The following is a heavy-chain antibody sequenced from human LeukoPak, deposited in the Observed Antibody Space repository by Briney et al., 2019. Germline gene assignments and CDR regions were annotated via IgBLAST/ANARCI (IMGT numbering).Heavy chain of an antibody. CDR3: ARERGGSFS. J-gene: IGHJ5*02. CDR2: IWYDGSNT. D-gene: IGHD1-26*01. V-gene: IGHV3-33*01. CDR1: GFTFSSYG. Sequence: GWALRLSCAASGFTFSSYGMHWVRQAPGKGQEWVAVIWYDGSNTYYADSVKGRFTIARDNSKNPLYLQMNSLRAEDTAVYYCARERGGSFSWGQGTLVTVS.